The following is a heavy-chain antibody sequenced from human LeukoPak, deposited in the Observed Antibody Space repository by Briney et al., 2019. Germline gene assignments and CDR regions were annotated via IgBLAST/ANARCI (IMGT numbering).Heavy chain of an antibody. CDR3: ARDLVTVTKGFDI. J-gene: IGHJ3*02. D-gene: IGHD4-17*01. V-gene: IGHV4-59*01. CDR2: IYTSGNT. Sequence: SETLSLTCTVSGGSISNYFWTWIRQPPGKGLEWIGYIYTSGNTNYNPSLKSRVTISIDTSKNQFSLKLSSVTAADTAVYYCARDLVTVTKGFDIWGQGTMVSVSS. CDR1: GGSISNYF.